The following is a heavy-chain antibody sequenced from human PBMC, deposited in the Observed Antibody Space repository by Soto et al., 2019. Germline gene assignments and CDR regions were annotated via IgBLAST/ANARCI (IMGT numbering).Heavy chain of an antibody. Sequence: GGSLRLSCAASGFTFSNAWMNWVRQAPGKGLEWVGRIKSKTDGGTTDYAAPVKGRFTISRDDSKNTLYLQMNSLKTEDTAVYYCTTVPLRYFDWLPDYWSQGTLVTVSS. J-gene: IGHJ4*02. V-gene: IGHV3-15*07. D-gene: IGHD3-9*01. CDR1: GFTFSNAW. CDR3: TTVPLRYFDWLPDY. CDR2: IKSKTDGGTT.